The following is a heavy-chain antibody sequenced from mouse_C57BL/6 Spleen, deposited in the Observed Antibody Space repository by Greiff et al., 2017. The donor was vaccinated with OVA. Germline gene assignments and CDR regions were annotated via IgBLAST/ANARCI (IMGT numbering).Heavy chain of an antibody. CDR2: ISSGSSTI. J-gene: IGHJ4*01. Sequence: EVQRVESGGGLVKPGGSLKLSCAASGFTFSDYGMHWVRQAPEKGLEWVAYISSGSSTIYYTDKVKGRFTISRDNTKNTLFLQMTSLRSEDAAIYDCARNDYDAMYYWGQGTSVTVSS. CDR3: ARNDYDAMYY. V-gene: IGHV5-17*01. CDR1: GFTFSDYG.